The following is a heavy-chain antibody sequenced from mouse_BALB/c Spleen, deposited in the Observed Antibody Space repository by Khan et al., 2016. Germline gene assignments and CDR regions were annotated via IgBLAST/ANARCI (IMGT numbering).Heavy chain of an antibody. CDR2: IWAGGST. J-gene: IGHJ3*01. Sequence: QMQLEESGPGLVAPSQSLSITCTVSGFSLTNSGVHWVRQPPRKGLDWLGVIWAGGSTDYNSALMSRVRITRDTTQNQVLLKMNSLQTEATAMYYCARDDPDFDAWFASCGQVTLVTVSA. CDR1: GFSLTNSG. V-gene: IGHV2-9*02. CDR3: ARDDPDFDAWFAS.